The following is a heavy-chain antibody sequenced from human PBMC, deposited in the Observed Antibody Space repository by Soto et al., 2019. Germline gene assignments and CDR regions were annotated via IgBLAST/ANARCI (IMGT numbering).Heavy chain of an antibody. J-gene: IGHJ4*02. D-gene: IGHD6-19*01. Sequence: QVQLVESGGGVVQPGRSLRLSCAASGFTFSSYGMHWVRQAPGKGLEWVAVISYDGSNKYYADSVKGRFTISRDNSQKPLYLQKNRLRGEETAGYYRAKDSLLSPGIAVAGRFEDYWGQGTLVTVSS. V-gene: IGHV3-30*18. CDR2: ISYDGSNK. CDR1: GFTFSSYG. CDR3: AKDSLLSPGIAVAGRFEDY.